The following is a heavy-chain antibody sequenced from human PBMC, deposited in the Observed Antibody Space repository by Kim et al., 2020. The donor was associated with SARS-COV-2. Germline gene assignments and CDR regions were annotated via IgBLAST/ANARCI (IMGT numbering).Heavy chain of an antibody. CDR2: IYSSGNT. CDR3: ARQTAYSSGWFGD. V-gene: IGHV4-61*01. D-gene: IGHD6-19*01. CDR1: GASVRSDNHY. Sequence: SETLSLTCIVSGASVRSDNHYWTWIRQPPGKELEWIGYIYSSGNTNYSPSLESRVSISLDTSKNQFFLRLFSVTAADTAVYYCARQTAYSSGWFGDWGQGALVTVSS. J-gene: IGHJ4*02.